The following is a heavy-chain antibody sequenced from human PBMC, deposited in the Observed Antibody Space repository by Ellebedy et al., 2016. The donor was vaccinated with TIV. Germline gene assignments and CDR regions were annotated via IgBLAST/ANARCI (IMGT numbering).Heavy chain of an antibody. J-gene: IGHJ3*02. CDR3: ARDAWGRDAFDI. CDR1: GGSISDSY. V-gene: IGHV4-4*07. Sequence: GSLRLXCTVSGGSISDSYWTWLRQPAGKGLEWIGRIYSSGSTDYNPSLKSRVTMSVDTSKKQFSLKLTSVTAADTAVYYCARDAWGRDAFDIWGQGTMVTVSS. D-gene: IGHD7-27*01. CDR2: IYSSGST.